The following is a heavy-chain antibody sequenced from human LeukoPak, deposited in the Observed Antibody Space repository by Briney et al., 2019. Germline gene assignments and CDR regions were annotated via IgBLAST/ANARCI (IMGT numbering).Heavy chain of an antibody. J-gene: IGHJ4*02. CDR1: GGTFSSYA. D-gene: IGHD5-18*01. CDR3: ARDPWGYSYGYQAY. Sequence: ASVKVSCKASGGTFSSYAISWVRQAPGQGLEWMGGIIPIFGTANYAQKFQGRVTITADKSTSTAYMELSSLRSEDTAVYYCARDPWGYSYGYQAYWGQGTLVTVSS. CDR2: IIPIFGTA. V-gene: IGHV1-69*06.